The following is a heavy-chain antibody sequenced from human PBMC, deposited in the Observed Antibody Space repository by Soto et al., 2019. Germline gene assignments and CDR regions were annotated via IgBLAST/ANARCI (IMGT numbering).Heavy chain of an antibody. D-gene: IGHD6-25*01. CDR1: GIMSSGYG. J-gene: IGHJ4*02. V-gene: IGHV1-69*09. CDR2: INPTLDST. Sequence: QEQVVQSGPAMKEPGSSVKVSCRASGIMSSGYGFSWVRQAPGQGLEWVGRINPTLDSTQYAQNLQGRVSITVDKSTDTDYLEVTSLRLEDTAIYFCATMKRARLDSWGRGTVVTVSS. CDR3: ATMKRARLDS.